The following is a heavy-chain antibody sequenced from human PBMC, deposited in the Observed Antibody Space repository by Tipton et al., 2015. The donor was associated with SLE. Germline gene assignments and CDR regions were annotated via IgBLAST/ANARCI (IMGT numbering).Heavy chain of an antibody. J-gene: IGHJ6*02. Sequence: SLRLSCAASGFTFSSYGMHWVRQAPGKGLEWVAFIRYDGRNKYYADSVKGRFTISRDNSKNTLYLQMNSLRDEDTAVYYCASDSGSQRYYYYYGMDVWGQGTTVTVSS. CDR2: IRYDGRNK. D-gene: IGHD1-26*01. CDR3: ASDSGSQRYYYYYGMDV. V-gene: IGHV3-33*01. CDR1: GFTFSSYG.